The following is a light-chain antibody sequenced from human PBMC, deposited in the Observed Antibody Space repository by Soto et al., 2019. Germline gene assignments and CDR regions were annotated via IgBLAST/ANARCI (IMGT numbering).Light chain of an antibody. J-gene: IGKJ4*01. CDR1: QTVSSSY. V-gene: IGKV3-20*01. Sequence: IVFTQWPCTLSFSHGERATLSCRASQTVSSSYLAWYQQNPGQAPRLLIYGASSRATGIPDRFSGSGSGTDFTLTISRLEPEDFAVYYCQQYGSSRLTFGGGTKVDIK. CDR3: QQYGSSRLT. CDR2: GAS.